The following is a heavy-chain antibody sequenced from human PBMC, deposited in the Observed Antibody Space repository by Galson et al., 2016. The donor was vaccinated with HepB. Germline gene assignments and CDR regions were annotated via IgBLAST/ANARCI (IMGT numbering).Heavy chain of an antibody. D-gene: IGHD3-10*01. V-gene: IGHV3-7*01. CDR3: SKEMTGSYFD. J-gene: IGHJ4*02. CDR2: IRGDGIDS. Sequence: SLRLSCAASGFTFNAHWMNWVRQAPGKGLEWVANIRGDGIDSYYAESVRGRFTISRDNAKNSLYLHMNGLRVDETAVYYCSKEMTGSYFDWGQGTLVTVSS. CDR1: GFTFNAHW.